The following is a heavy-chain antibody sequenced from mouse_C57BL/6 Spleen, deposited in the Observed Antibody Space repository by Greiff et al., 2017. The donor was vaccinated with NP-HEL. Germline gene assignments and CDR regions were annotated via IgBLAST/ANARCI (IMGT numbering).Heavy chain of an antibody. J-gene: IGHJ1*03. CDR2: ISSGGDYI. V-gene: IGHV5-9-1*02. Sequence: EVMLVESGEGLVKPGGSLKLSCAASGFTFSSYAMSWVRQTPEKRLEWVAYISSGGDYIYYADTVKGRFTISRDNARNTLYLQMSSLTSEDTAMYYCTRDLGLRWYFDVWGTGTTVTVSS. D-gene: IGHD1-1*01. CDR3: TRDLGLRWYFDV. CDR1: GFTFSSYA.